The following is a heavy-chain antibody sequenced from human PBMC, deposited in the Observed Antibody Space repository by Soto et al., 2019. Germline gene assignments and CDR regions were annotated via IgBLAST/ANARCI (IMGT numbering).Heavy chain of an antibody. D-gene: IGHD5-18*01. Sequence: GGSLRLSCAASGFTVSSNYMSWVRQAPGKGLEWVSVIYSGGSTYYADSVKGRFTISRDNSKNTLYLQMNSLRAEDTAVYYCAIGWIQLWYFDYWGQGTLVTVSS. V-gene: IGHV3-53*01. CDR1: GFTVSSNY. CDR3: AIGWIQLWYFDY. CDR2: IYSGGST. J-gene: IGHJ4*02.